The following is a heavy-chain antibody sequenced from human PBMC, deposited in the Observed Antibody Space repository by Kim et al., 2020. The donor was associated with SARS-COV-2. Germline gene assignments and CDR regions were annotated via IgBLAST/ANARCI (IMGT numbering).Heavy chain of an antibody. Sequence: ASVKVSCKASGYTFTGYYIHWVRQAPGQGLECMGRINPNSGGTNYAQNFQGRVTMTRDTSISTAYMELSRLSSDDTAVYYCARDSQEKYFDYWGQGTLVTVSS. CDR3: ARDSQEKYFDY. CDR2: INPNSGGT. CDR1: GYTFTGYY. J-gene: IGHJ4*02. V-gene: IGHV1-2*06.